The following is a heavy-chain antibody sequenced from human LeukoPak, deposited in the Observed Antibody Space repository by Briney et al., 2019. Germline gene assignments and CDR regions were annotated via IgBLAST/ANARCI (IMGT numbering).Heavy chain of an antibody. CDR3: ASVGRTWDAFDI. Sequence: SETLSLTCAVYDGSFSGYDWSWIRQPPGKGLEWIGEINHGGSTNYNPSLKSRVTISVDTSKNQFSLKLSSVTAADTAVYYCASVGRTWDAFDIWGQGTMVTVSS. J-gene: IGHJ3*02. D-gene: IGHD2-15*01. CDR1: DGSFSGYD. V-gene: IGHV4-34*01. CDR2: INHGGST.